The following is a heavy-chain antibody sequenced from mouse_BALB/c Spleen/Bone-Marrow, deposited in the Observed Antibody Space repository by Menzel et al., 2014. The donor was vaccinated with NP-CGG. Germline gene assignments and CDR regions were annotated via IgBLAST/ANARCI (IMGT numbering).Heavy chain of an antibody. CDR2: IDPAIFT. CDR1: GFNIKDTY. V-gene: IGHV14-3*02. CDR3: ASYRYGWYFDV. J-gene: IGHJ1*01. D-gene: IGHD2-14*01. Sequence: VRLEQSGSELGKPGASVKLSCTASGFNIKDTYLHWVKQRPEQGLDWIGRIDPAIFTKYDPKFQGKATITADTSSNTAYLHLSSLTSEDTAVYYCASYRYGWYFDVWAQGPRSPSPQ.